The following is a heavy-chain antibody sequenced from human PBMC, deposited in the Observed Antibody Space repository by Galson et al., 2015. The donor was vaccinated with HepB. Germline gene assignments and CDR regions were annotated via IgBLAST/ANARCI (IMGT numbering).Heavy chain of an antibody. J-gene: IGHJ6*02. CDR1: GYTFTSYG. CDR2: ISAYNGNT. V-gene: IGHV1-18*04. CDR3: ARDNYYDSSGHYYYGMDV. Sequence: SVKVSCKASGYTFTSYGISWVRQAPGQGLEWMGWISAYNGNTNYAQKLQGRVTMTTDTSTSTAYMELRSLRSDDTAVYYCARDNYYDSSGHYYYGMDVWGQGTTVTVSS. D-gene: IGHD3-22*01.